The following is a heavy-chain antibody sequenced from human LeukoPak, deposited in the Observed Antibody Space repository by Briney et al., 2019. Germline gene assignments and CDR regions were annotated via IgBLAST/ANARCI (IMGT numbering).Heavy chain of an antibody. CDR3: ARGSIRYYYGSRSYLSY. D-gene: IGHD3-10*01. V-gene: IGHV4-34*01. Sequence: PSETLSLTCAVYGGSFSGYYWSWIRQPPGKGLEWIGEINHSGSTNYNPSLKSRVTISVDTSKNQFSLKLSSVTAADTAVYYCARGSIRYYYGSRSYLSYWGQGTLVTVSS. CDR1: GGSFSGYY. CDR2: INHSGST. J-gene: IGHJ4*02.